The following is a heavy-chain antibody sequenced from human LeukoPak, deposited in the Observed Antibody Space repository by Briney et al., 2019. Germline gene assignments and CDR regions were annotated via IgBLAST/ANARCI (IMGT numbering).Heavy chain of an antibody. Sequence: ASVKVSCKASGYTFTGYYMHWVRQAPGQGLEWMGWINPNSGGTNYAQKFQGRVTMTRDTSISTAYMELSRLRSDDTAVYYCARDLGSSGWLYYFDYWAREPWSPSPQ. J-gene: IGHJ4*02. D-gene: IGHD6-19*01. V-gene: IGHV1-2*02. CDR3: ARDLGSSGWLYYFDY. CDR1: GYTFTGYY. CDR2: INPNSGGT.